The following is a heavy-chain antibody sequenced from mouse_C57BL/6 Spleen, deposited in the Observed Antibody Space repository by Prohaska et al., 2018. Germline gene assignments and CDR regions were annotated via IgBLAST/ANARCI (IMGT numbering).Heavy chain of an antibody. J-gene: IGHJ3*01. CDR1: TFTGYW. Sequence: TFTGYWIEWVKQRPGHGLEWIGEILPGSGSTNYNEKFKGKATFTADTSSNTAYMQLSGLTTEDSAIYYWGRRAGGGDSSGYTWFAYWGQGTLVTVSA. CDR3: GRRAGGGDSSGYTWFAY. CDR2: ILPGSGST. V-gene: IGHV1-9*01. D-gene: IGHD3-2*02.